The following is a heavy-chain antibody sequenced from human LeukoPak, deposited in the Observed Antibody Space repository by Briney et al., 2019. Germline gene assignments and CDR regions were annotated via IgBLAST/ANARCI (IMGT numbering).Heavy chain of an antibody. J-gene: IGHJ4*02. D-gene: IGHD3-22*01. CDR2: IVVGSGNT. CDR1: GFTFTSSA. CDR3: AAQDYYDSSGFGY. V-gene: IGHV1-58*02. Sequence: GPSVKASCKASGFTFTSSAMQWVRQARGQRLEWIGWIVVGSGNTNYAQKFQERVTITRDMSTSTAYMELSSLRSEDTAVYYCAAQDYYDSSGFGYWGQGTLVTVSS.